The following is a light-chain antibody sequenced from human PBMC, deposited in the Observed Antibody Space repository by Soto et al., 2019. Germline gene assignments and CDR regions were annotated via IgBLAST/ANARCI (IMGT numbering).Light chain of an antibody. CDR3: QQYSSLPHT. V-gene: IGKV3-20*01. CDR2: GIS. Sequence: ESVLTQSPGTLSLSPGESATLSCRASQSVSNSFFAWYQQKPGQSPRLLIYGISSRAYGIPDRFSGSGSGTDFTLTISRLEPEDFVVYYCQQYSSLPHTFGQGTKLEVK. CDR1: QSVSNSF. J-gene: IGKJ2*01.